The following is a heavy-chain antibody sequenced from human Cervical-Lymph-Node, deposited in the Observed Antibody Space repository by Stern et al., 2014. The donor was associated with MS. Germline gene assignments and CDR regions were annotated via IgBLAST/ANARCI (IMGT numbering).Heavy chain of an antibody. J-gene: IGHJ6*02. D-gene: IGHD6-6*01. CDR3: AKGYSSSSALYYYYGMDV. CDR2: ISYDGSNK. CDR1: GFTFSSYG. Sequence: VQLLESGGGVVQPGRSLRLSCAASGFTFSSYGMHWVRQAPGQGLEWVALISYDGSNKYYADSVKGRFTISRDNSKNTLYLQMNSLRAEDTAVYYCAKGYSSSSALYYYYGMDVWGQGTTVTVSS. V-gene: IGHV3-30*18.